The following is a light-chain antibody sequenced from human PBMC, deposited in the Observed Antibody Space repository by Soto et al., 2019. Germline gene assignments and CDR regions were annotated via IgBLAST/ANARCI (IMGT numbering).Light chain of an antibody. CDR2: DAS. CDR1: QSVSSF. Sequence: EIVLTQSPATLSLSPGERATLSCRASQSVSSFLAWYQQKPGQAPRLLIYDASNRATGIPTRFSGSGSGTDFTLTISSLGPEDFAVDYCPQRINWPLAFGGGTKVEIK. V-gene: IGKV3-11*01. J-gene: IGKJ4*01. CDR3: PQRINWPLA.